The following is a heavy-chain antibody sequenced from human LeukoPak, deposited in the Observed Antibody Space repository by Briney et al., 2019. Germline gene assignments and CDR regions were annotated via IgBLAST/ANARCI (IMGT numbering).Heavy chain of an antibody. CDR1: GGSFSGYY. J-gene: IGHJ4*02. D-gene: IGHD6-19*01. CDR2: INHSGST. CDR3: ARGVAYSSGWILDY. V-gene: IGHV4-34*01. Sequence: SETLSLTCAVYGGSFSGYYWSWIRQPPGKGLEWTGEINHSGSTNYNPSLKSRVTISVDTSKNQFSLKLSSVTAADTAVYYCARGVAYSSGWILDYWGQGTLVTVSS.